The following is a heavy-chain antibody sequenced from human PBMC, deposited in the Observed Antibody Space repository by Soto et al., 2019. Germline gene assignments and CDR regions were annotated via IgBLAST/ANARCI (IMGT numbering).Heavy chain of an antibody. CDR3: ARNPTPRYCSSTSCYGRRYYYYYYGMDV. Sequence: PSETLSLTCTVSGGSISSGDYYWSWIRQPPGKGLEWIGYIYYSGSTYYNPSLKSRVTISVDTSKNQFSLKLSSVTAADTAVYYCARNPTPRYCSSTSCYGRRYYYYYYGMDVWGQGTTVTVS. CDR2: IYYSGST. J-gene: IGHJ6*02. CDR1: GGSISSGDYY. D-gene: IGHD2-2*01. V-gene: IGHV4-30-4*01.